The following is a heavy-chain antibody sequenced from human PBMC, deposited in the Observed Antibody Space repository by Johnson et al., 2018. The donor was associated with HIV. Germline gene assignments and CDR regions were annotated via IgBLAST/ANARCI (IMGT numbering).Heavy chain of an antibody. CDR1: GFSFSNYA. CDR2: ISHAGNSK. D-gene: IGHD6-19*01. V-gene: IGHV3-30-3*01. Sequence: QEQLVESGGGVVQPGRSLRLSCAASGFSFSNYAMHWVRQAPGQGLEWVAVISHAGNSKYYPESLQGRITISRDNYMNTLYLKMNSLRPEDTAVYYCASLGYTSGWIVSDDGFDVWGQGTLVTVSS. CDR3: ASLGYTSGWIVSDDGFDV. J-gene: IGHJ3*01.